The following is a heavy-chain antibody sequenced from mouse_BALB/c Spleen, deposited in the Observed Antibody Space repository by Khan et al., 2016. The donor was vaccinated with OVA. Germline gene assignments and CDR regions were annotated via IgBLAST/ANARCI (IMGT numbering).Heavy chain of an antibody. CDR1: GFTFSTYA. D-gene: IGHD2-10*02. CDR2: LSHRGPYT. CDR3: ARSMLNNHSMDY. V-gene: IGHV5-9-3*01. J-gene: IGHJ4*01. Sequence: EVALVESGGGLVKPGGSLQLSCLSSGFTFSTYAMSWVLQTPDKRLECVATLSHRGPYTFYPDSVTGRFNFSRDNAKNNLYLQMRSLRSEDTAMYYRARSMLNNHSMDYRGQRTS.